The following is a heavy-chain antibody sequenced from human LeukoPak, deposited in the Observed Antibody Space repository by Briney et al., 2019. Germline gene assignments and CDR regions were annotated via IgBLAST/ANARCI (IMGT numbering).Heavy chain of an antibody. J-gene: IGHJ4*02. CDR3: ARDYYDSSGYYYFN. CDR2: IIPILGIA. V-gene: IGHV1-69*04. Sequence: SVKVSCKASGGTFSSYAISWVRQAPGQGLEWMGRIIPILGIANYAQKFQGRVTIIADKSTSTAYMELSSLRSEDTAVYYCARDYYDSSGYYYFNWGQGTLVTVSS. D-gene: IGHD3-22*01. CDR1: GGTFSSYA.